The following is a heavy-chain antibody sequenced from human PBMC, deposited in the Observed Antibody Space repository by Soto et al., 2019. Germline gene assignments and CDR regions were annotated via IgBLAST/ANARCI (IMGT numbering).Heavy chain of an antibody. CDR2: ISSNSAYI. V-gene: IGHV3-21*01. D-gene: IGHD6-13*01. CDR1: GFTFRSFT. J-gene: IGHJ5*02. Sequence: GGSLRLSCAASGFTFRSFTMNWVRQAPGRGLEWVSTISSNSAYIYYTDALRGRFTISRDNAKNSLHLQMNSLRAEDTAVYYCTRDASRDSSARGWFDPWGPGTLVTVSS. CDR3: TRDASRDSSARGWFDP.